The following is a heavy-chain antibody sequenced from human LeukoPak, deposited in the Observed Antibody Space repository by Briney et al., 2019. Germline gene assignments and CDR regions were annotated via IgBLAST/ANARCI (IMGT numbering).Heavy chain of an antibody. Sequence: SETLSLTCAVYGGSFSAYYWSWVRQPPGKGLEWIGEINHSGNTNYNPSLKSRVTISVDTSKNQFSLNLSSVTAADTAVYYCASWKRWLQAGWDYFDYWGQGTLVTVSS. J-gene: IGHJ4*02. CDR3: ASWKRWLQAGWDYFDY. D-gene: IGHD5-24*01. V-gene: IGHV4-34*01. CDR2: INHSGNT. CDR1: GGSFSAYY.